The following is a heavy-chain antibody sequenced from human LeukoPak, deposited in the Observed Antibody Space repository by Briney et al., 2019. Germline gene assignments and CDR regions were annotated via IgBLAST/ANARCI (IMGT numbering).Heavy chain of an antibody. CDR3: ARHNDVLTGYSPDF. D-gene: IGHD3-9*01. Sequence: PSETLSLTCAVYGGSFSGYYWSWIRQPPGKGLEWIGEINHSGSTNYNPSLKSRVTISVDTSKKQFSLNLSSVTAADTAVYYCARHNDVLTGYSPDFWGQGTLVTVSS. CDR1: GGSFSGYY. CDR2: INHSGST. V-gene: IGHV4-34*01. J-gene: IGHJ4*02.